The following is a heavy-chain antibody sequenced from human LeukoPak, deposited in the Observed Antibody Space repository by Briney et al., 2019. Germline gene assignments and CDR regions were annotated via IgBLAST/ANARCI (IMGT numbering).Heavy chain of an antibody. Sequence: GPCLRPSCAAAGFTFSDYYMGSSRQAPGGGVGWGLFISSSGSTIYYAGSVKGRFTISRDNAKNSLYLLMNSLRAEDTAVYYCARDGEGDILTDHYYFDYWGQGTLVTVSS. CDR2: ISSSGSTI. V-gene: IGHV3-11*01. CDR1: GFTFSDYY. D-gene: IGHD3-9*01. CDR3: ARDGEGDILTDHYYFDY. J-gene: IGHJ4*02.